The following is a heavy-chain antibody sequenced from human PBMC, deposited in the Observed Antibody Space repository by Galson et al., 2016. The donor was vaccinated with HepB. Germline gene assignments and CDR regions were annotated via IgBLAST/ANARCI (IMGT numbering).Heavy chain of an antibody. J-gene: IGHJ4*03. Sequence: SLRLSCAASGFTFSTSGMGWVRQPPGKGLEWVALISIDGGSTHYGDSVKGRFTISRDNSKNMVNLQMNSLRAEDTAVYYCAEREGFCDSDCYVDFWGQGTGVTVSS. CDR3: AEREGFCDSDCYVDF. V-gene: IGHV3-23*01. D-gene: IGHD3-22*01. CDR1: GFTFSTSG. CDR2: ISIDGGST.